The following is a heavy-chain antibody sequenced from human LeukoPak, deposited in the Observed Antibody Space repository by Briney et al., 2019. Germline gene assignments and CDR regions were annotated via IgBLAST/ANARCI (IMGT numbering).Heavy chain of an antibody. CDR2: ISSSGSTI. CDR1: GFTFDTHT. J-gene: IGHJ5*02. Sequence: GGSLRLSCAASGFTFDTHTMNWVRQAPGKGLEWVSYISSSGSTIYYADSVKGRFTISRDNSKNTLYLQMNSLRAADTAVYYCARERLGPTYKDILTGYYHYGNWFDPWGQGTLVTVSS. V-gene: IGHV3-48*01. CDR3: ARERLGPTYKDILTGYYHYGNWFDP. D-gene: IGHD3-9*01.